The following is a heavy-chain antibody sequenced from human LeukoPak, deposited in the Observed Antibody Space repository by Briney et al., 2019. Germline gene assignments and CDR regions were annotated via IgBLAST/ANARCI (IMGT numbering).Heavy chain of an antibody. CDR3: ARDPGEDLGGDFFDY. D-gene: IGHD3-16*01. Sequence: SETLSLTCTVSGGSISSYYWSWIRQPPGKGLEWIGNIHHTGNTHYNPSLKSRVTISVDTSKNQFSLKLSSVTAADTAVYYCARDPGEDLGGDFFDYWGQGTLVTVSS. CDR2: IHHTGNT. CDR1: GGSISSYY. V-gene: IGHV4-59*01. J-gene: IGHJ4*02.